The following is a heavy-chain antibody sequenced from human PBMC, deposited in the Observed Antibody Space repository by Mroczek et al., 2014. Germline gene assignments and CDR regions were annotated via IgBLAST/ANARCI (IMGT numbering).Heavy chain of an antibody. Sequence: QVQLQQWGAGLLKPSETLSLTCAVYGGSFSGYYWSWIRQPPGKGLEWIGEINHSGSTNYNPSLKSRVTISVDTSKNQFSLKLSSVTAADTAVYYCARKDWRAQWLVIRYWGQGTLVTVSS. D-gene: IGHD6-19*01. V-gene: IGHV4-34*01. CDR2: INHSGST. CDR1: GGSFSGYY. J-gene: IGHJ4*02. CDR3: ARKDWRAQWLVIRY.